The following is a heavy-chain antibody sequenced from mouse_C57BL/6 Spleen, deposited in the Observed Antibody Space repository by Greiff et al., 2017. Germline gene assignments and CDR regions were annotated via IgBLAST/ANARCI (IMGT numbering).Heavy chain of an antibody. CDR3: VSHYGSSHDYAMDY. V-gene: IGHV10-1*01. J-gene: IGHJ4*01. Sequence: EVQVVESGGGLVQPKGSLKLSCAASGFSFNTYAMNWVRQAPGKGLEWVARIRSKSNNYATYYADSVKDRFTISRDDSESMLYLQMNNLKTEDTAKYYCVSHYGSSHDYAMDYWGQGTSVTVSS. D-gene: IGHD1-1*01. CDR2: IRSKSNNYAT. CDR1: GFSFNTYA.